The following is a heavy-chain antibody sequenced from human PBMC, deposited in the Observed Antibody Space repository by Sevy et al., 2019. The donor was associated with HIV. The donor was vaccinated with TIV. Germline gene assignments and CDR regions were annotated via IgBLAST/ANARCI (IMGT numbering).Heavy chain of an antibody. CDR3: ARDLTSVAGFDY. V-gene: IGHV3-21*01. D-gene: IGHD6-19*01. J-gene: IGHJ4*02. Sequence: GGSLRLSCAASGFTFSSYSMNWVRQAPGKGLEWVSSISSSSSYIYYAHSVKGRFTISRDNAKNSLYLQMNSLRAEDTAVYYCARDLTSVAGFDYWGQGTLVTVSS. CDR2: ISSSSSYI. CDR1: GFTFSSYS.